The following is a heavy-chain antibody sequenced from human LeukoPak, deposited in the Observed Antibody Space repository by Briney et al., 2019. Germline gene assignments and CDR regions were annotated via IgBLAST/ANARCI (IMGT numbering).Heavy chain of an antibody. V-gene: IGHV3-74*01. J-gene: IGHJ6*03. Sequence: PGGSLRLPCAASGFTFSSYWMHWVRQAPGKGLVWVSRINSDGSSTSYADSVKGRFTISRDNAKNTLYLQMNSLRAEDTAVYYCARDRGAAMHYYYYYMDVWGKGTTVTVSS. CDR1: GFTFSSYW. CDR3: ARDRGAAMHYYYYYMDV. D-gene: IGHD2-2*01. CDR2: INSDGSST.